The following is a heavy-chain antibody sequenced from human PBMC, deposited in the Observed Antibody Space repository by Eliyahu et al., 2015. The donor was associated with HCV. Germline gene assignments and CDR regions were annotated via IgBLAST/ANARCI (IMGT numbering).Heavy chain of an antibody. V-gene: IGHV3-49*05. Sequence: EVQLVESGGGLVKPGRSLRLSCTASGFTXGXXXMSWFRXAPGKGLGXVGFIRSKAYGGTTEYAASVKGRFTISRDDSKSIAYLQMNSLKTEDTAVYYCTREGPKLTIFGVVITFDYYYGMDVWGKGTTVTVSS. CDR3: TREGPKLTIFGVVITFDYYYGMDV. J-gene: IGHJ6*04. D-gene: IGHD3-3*01. CDR2: IRSKAYGGTT. CDR1: GFTXGXXX.